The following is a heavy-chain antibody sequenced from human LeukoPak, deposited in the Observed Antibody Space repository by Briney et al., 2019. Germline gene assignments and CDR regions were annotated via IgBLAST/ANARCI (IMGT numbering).Heavy chain of an antibody. J-gene: IGHJ2*01. D-gene: IGHD6-19*01. CDR1: GFMFSSYT. Sequence: GGSLRLSCAASGFMFSSYTMNWVRQAPGKGLEWVSSISPSSFSIYYADSVKGRFTISRDNAKNSLYLQMNCLRAEDTAIYYCARDSRGGSGWYGYFDLWGRGTLVTVSS. CDR3: ARDSRGGSGWYGYFDL. V-gene: IGHV3-21*01. CDR2: ISPSSFSI.